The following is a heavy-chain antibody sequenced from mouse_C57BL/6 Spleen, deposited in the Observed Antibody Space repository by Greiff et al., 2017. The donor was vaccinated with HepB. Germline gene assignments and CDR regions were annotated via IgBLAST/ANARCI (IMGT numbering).Heavy chain of an antibody. J-gene: IGHJ2*01. CDR1: GYTFTSYW. V-gene: IGHV1-55*01. CDR2: IYPGSGST. CDR3: ARGDYYGSSYGGD. D-gene: IGHD1-1*01. Sequence: VQLQQSGAELVKPGASVKMSCKASGYTFTSYWITWVKQRPGQGLEWIGDIYPGSGSTNYNEKFKSKATLTVDTSSSTAYMQLSSLTSEDSAVYYCARGDYYGSSYGGDWGQGTTLTVSS.